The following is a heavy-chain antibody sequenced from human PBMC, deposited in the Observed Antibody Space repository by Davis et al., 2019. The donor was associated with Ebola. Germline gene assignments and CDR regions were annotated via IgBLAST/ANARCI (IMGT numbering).Heavy chain of an antibody. Sequence: GESLKISCAASGFTVSSNHMSWVRQAPGKGLEWVSVIYDQTTAYADSVRGRFIISRDKSNNTLYLDMNSLRVDDTAVYYCATTQWLREFDNWGQGTLVTVSS. CDR2: IYDQTT. CDR3: ATTQWLREFDN. J-gene: IGHJ4*02. V-gene: IGHV3-53*05. D-gene: IGHD6-19*01. CDR1: GFTVSSNH.